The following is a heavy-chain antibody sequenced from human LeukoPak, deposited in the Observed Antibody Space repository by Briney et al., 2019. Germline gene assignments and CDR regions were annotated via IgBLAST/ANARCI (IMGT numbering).Heavy chain of an antibody. CDR1: GYTFTSYD. V-gene: IGHV1-8*03. J-gene: IGHJ6*03. Sequence: ASVKVSCKASGYTFTSYDINWVRQATGQGLEWMGWMNPNSGNTGYAQKFQGRVTITRNTSISTAYMELSSLRSEDTAVYYCARGPAYYDILTGYYPYYYYYHMDVWGKGTTVTVSS. CDR2: MNPNSGNT. CDR3: ARGPAYYDILTGYYPYYYYYHMDV. D-gene: IGHD3-9*01.